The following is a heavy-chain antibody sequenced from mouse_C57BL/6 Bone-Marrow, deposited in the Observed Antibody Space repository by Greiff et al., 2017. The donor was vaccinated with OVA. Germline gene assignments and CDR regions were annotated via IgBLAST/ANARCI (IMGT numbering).Heavy chain of an antibody. Sequence: EVQLVESGGGLVQPGGSLKLSCAASGFTFSDYGMAWVRQAPRKGPEWVAFISNLAYSIYYADNVTGRFTISRENAKNTLYLEMSSLRSEDTAMYYCARLYSAYWGQGTLVTVSA. J-gene: IGHJ3*01. V-gene: IGHV5-15*01. CDR1: GFTFSDYG. D-gene: IGHD2-1*01. CDR3: ARLYSAY. CDR2: ISNLAYSI.